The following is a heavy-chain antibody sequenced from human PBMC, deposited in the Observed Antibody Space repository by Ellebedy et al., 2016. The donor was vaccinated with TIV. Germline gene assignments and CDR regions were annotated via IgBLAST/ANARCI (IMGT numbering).Heavy chain of an antibody. D-gene: IGHD1-26*01. Sequence: SETLSLXXAVYGGSFSGYYWTWIRQSPGKGLEWIGEINHSGSTDYNPSLKSRVTISVDTSKNQFSLKLRSVTAADTAVYYCARGQGDRATTSWFDPWGQGTLVTVSS. V-gene: IGHV4-34*01. J-gene: IGHJ5*02. CDR1: GGSFSGYY. CDR3: ARGQGDRATTSWFDP. CDR2: INHSGST.